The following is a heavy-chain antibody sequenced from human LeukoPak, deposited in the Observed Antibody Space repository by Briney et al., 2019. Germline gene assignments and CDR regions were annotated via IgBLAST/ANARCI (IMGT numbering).Heavy chain of an antibody. CDR1: GFTFSTFA. V-gene: IGHV3-23*01. CDR2: IFPSGGEI. CDR3: AKAHKITVATPYFNWFDP. D-gene: IGHD6-19*01. Sequence: GGSLRLSCAASGFTFSTFAMIWVRQPPGKGLEWVSSIFPSGGEIHYADSVRGRFTISRDNSKNTLYLQMNSLRAEDTVVYYCAKAHKITVATPYFNWFDPWGQGTLVTVSS. J-gene: IGHJ5*02.